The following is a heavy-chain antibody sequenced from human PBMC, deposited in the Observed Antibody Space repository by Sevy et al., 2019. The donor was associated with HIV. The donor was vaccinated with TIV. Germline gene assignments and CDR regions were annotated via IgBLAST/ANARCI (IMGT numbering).Heavy chain of an antibody. Sequence: GGSLRLSCAASGFTFSSYAMHWVRQAPGKGLEWVAVISYDGSNKYYADSVKGRFTISRDNSKNTLYLQMNSLRAEDTAVYYCAREGTTKVAHLYGMDVWGQGTTVTVSS. CDR3: AREGTTKVAHLYGMDV. J-gene: IGHJ6*02. CDR2: ISYDGSNK. D-gene: IGHD1-1*01. V-gene: IGHV3-30-3*01. CDR1: GFTFSSYA.